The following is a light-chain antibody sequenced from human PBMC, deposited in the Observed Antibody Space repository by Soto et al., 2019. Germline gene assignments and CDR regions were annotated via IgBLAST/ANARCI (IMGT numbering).Light chain of an antibody. V-gene: IGLV1-40*01. CDR1: NSNIGAGFY. CDR3: QYFGSRLGNFYV. CDR2: GNI. Sequence: QSVLTQPPSVSGAPGQRVTISCTGSNSNIGAGFYVHWYQQLPGRAPKLLIFGNINRPSGVPDRFSGSKSGTSASLAITGLPAEDEGDYYCQYFGSRLGNFYVFGTGTKVTVL. J-gene: IGLJ1*01.